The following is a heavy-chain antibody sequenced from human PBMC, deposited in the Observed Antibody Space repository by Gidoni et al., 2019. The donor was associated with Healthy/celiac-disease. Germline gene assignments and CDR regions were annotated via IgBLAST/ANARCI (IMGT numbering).Heavy chain of an antibody. Sequence: QVQLVESGGGVVQPGRSLRLSCAASGFTFSSYGMHCVRQAPGKGLEWVAVISYDGSNKYYADSVKGRFTISRDNSKNTLYLQMNSLRAEDTAVYYCAKEGEGYCSSTSCYYYYGMDVWGQGTTVTVSS. CDR2: ISYDGSNK. CDR1: GFTFSSYG. J-gene: IGHJ6*02. V-gene: IGHV3-30*18. D-gene: IGHD2-2*01. CDR3: AKEGEGYCSSTSCYYYYGMDV.